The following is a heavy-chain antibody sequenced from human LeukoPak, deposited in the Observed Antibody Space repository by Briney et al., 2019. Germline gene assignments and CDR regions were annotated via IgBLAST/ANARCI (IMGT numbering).Heavy chain of an antibody. CDR1: GLTFSDHI. J-gene: IGHJ4*02. V-gene: IGHV3-23*01. Sequence: GGSLGLSCAASGLTFSDHIMNWVRQLPGKRLEWVAYVSGSGSTVYYADSVKGRFTISRDNSKNTLYLQMNSLRAEDTAVYYCAKDQYYDFWSGYYPTFDYWGQGTLVTASS. CDR2: VSGSGSTV. D-gene: IGHD3-3*01. CDR3: AKDQYYDFWSGYYPTFDY.